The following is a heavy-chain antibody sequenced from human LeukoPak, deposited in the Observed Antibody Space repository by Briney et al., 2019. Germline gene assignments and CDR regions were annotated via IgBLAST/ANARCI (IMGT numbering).Heavy chain of an antibody. D-gene: IGHD2-2*01. J-gene: IGHJ4*02. CDR3: ARDRGGVVPAALDY. CDR1: GYSFTSYG. CDR2: ISGYNGNT. V-gene: IGHV1-18*01. Sequence: ASVKVSCKASGYSFTSYGISWVRQAPGQGLEWMGWISGYNGNTNYAQKFQGRVTMTRDTSISTAYMELSRLRSDDTAVYYCARDRGGVVPAALDYWGQGTLVTVSS.